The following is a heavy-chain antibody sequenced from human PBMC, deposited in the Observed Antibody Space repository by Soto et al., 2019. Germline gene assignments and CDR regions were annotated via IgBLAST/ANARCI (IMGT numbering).Heavy chain of an antibody. V-gene: IGHV3-23*01. CDR2: ISGDGATT. D-gene: IGHD6-19*01. CDR1: GFTFSSYA. Sequence: GGSLRLSCAAAGFTFSSYAMTWVRQAPGKGLEWVSSISGDGATTFSADSVEGRFTISRDFFKKTLYLQMDSLRADDTALYYCARNPAVAGNYYFDFWGQGTLVTVSS. J-gene: IGHJ4*01. CDR3: ARNPAVAGNYYFDF.